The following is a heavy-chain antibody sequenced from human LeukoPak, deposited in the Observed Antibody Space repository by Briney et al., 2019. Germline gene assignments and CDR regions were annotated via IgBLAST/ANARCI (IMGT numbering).Heavy chain of an antibody. CDR1: GGSISSSSYY. CDR3: ASQVVVIARYAFDI. J-gene: IGHJ3*02. CDR2: IYYSGST. D-gene: IGHD3-22*01. V-gene: IGHV4-39*07. Sequence: SETLSLTCTVSGGSISSSSYYWGWIRQPPGKGLEWIGSIYYSGSTYYNPSLKSRVTISVDTSKNQFSLKLSSVTAADTAVYYCASQVVVIARYAFDIWGQGTMVTVSS.